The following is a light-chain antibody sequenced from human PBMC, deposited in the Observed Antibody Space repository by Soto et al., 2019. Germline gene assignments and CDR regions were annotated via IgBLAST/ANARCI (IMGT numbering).Light chain of an antibody. CDR2: GAS. J-gene: IGKJ1*01. V-gene: IGKV3-20*01. CDR3: QQYGSSPRT. CDR1: QSVSSSY. Sequence: IVLKQYPFTMSSHQGERAPLSCRASQSVSSSYLGWYQQKPGQAPRLLMYGASSRATGIPERFSGSGSGTDFTLTISRLEPEDFAVYYCQQYGSSPRTFGQGIKVDIK.